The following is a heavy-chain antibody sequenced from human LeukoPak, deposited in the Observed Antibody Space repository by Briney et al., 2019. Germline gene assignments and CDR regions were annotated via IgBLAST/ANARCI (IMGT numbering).Heavy chain of an antibody. D-gene: IGHD3-3*01. CDR1: GFTFSSYA. Sequence: EGSLRLSCAASGFTFSSYAMSWVRQAPGKGLEWVSGISDSGGSTYYADSVKGRFTISRDNSKNTLYLQMNSLRAEDTAVYYCAKASGLDFWRGPEGGYWGQGTLVTVSS. J-gene: IGHJ4*02. V-gene: IGHV3-23*01. CDR2: ISDSGGST. CDR3: AKASGLDFWRGPEGGY.